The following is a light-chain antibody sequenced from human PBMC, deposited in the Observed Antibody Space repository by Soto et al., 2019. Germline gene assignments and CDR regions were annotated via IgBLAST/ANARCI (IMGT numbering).Light chain of an antibody. V-gene: IGKV1-9*01. Sequence: IQLTQSPSSLSASVGDRVTISCLASQGVSTELAWYQQKPGKAPKLLIYAASTLQSGVPSRFSGSGSGTDFTLTFSGLQPEDFATYYCQQLNSYPYTFGQGTKLEIK. J-gene: IGKJ2*01. CDR2: AAS. CDR3: QQLNSYPYT. CDR1: QGVSTE.